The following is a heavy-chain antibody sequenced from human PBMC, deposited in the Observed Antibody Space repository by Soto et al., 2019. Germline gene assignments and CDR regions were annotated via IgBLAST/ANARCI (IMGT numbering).Heavy chain of an antibody. Sequence: PGGSLRLSCATSGFTFSDYYMSWIRQAPGKGLEWVSYIGTRGNTKYYADSVRGRFTISIDIAKNSLYLQMNSLRDEDTAVYFCARDHLWAFDYWGQGVLVTVSS. CDR3: ARDHLWAFDY. CDR1: GFTFSDYY. V-gene: IGHV3-11*04. CDR2: IGTRGNTK. D-gene: IGHD3-3*02. J-gene: IGHJ4*02.